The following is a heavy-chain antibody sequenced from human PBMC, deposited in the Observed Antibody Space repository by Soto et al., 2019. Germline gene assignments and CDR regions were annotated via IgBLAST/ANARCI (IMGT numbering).Heavy chain of an antibody. CDR3: ARRPSGPKEEYNAYYFYGFDV. CDR2: IERSNSYI. Sequence: GESLKISWQGSGDSFTTHWSTGVRQRPGKDGEGMGRIERSNSYINYSPSFQGHVTISVDRSISTAYLQWSRLDASHNAIYFCARRPSGPKEEYNAYYFYGFDVWGQGTKVTVSS. D-gene: IGHD1-1*01. V-gene: IGHV5-10-1*01. J-gene: IGHJ6*02. CDR1: GDSFTTHW.